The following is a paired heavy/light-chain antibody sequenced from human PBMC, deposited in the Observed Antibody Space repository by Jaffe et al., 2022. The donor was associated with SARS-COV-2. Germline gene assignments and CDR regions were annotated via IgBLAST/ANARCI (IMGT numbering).Heavy chain of an antibody. D-gene: IGHD3-3*02. CDR1: GGSLSSGNYY. V-gene: IGHV4-61*02. CDR2: IYINGHT. CDR3: ARDLLLDTSQGGLAY. Sequence: QVQLQESGPGLVKPSQTLSLTCTVSGGSLSSGNYYWSWIRQPAGKGLEWIGRIYINGHTNYNPSLKSRVTISIDTSKNQFSLNLTSVTAADTALYYCARDLLLDTSQGGLAYWGQGALVTVSS. J-gene: IGHJ4*02.
Light chain of an antibody. CDR2: EVN. J-gene: IGLJ3*02. CDR1: SSDVGAYNY. V-gene: IGLV2-8*01. Sequence: QSALTQPPSASGSPGQSVTISCTGTSSDVGAYNYVSWYQQPPGKAPKLMIYEVNKRPSGVPDRFSGSKSGNTASLTVSGLQAEDEADYYCSSFAGSVNWVFGGGTKLTVL. CDR3: SSFAGSVNWV.